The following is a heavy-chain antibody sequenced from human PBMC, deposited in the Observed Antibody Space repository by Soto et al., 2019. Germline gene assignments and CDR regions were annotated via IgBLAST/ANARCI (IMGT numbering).Heavy chain of an antibody. CDR2: ISYDGSNK. CDR3: AKGLRFGEWLPSFDY. V-gene: IGHV3-30*18. Sequence: ESGGGVVQPGRSLRLSCAASGFTFSSYGMHWVRQAPGKGLEWVAVISYDGSNKYYADSVKGRFTISRDNSKNTLYLQMNSLRAEDTAVYYCAKGLRFGEWLPSFDYWGQGTLVTVSS. CDR1: GFTFSSYG. D-gene: IGHD3-10*01. J-gene: IGHJ4*02.